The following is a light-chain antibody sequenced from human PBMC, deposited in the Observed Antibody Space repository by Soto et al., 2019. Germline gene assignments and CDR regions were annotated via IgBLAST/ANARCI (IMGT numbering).Light chain of an antibody. Sequence: QSALTQPASVSGSPGQSITISCTGTSSDVGGYNYVSWYQQQSGKAPKLMIHEVSNRPSGVSNRFSGSKSGNTASLTISGLQAEDEADYYCSSYTGSNNSYVFGTGTKVTVL. J-gene: IGLJ1*01. CDR2: EVS. V-gene: IGLV2-14*01. CDR1: SSDVGGYNY. CDR3: SSYTGSNNSYV.